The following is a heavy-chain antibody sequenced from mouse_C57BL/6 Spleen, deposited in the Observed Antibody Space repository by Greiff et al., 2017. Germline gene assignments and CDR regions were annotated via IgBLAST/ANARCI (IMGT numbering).Heavy chain of an antibody. J-gene: IGHJ3*01. CDR3: AKRGNHGFVFAY. CDR1: GYTFTSYW. CDR2: IDPSDSYT. Sequence: QVQLQQPGAELVMPGASVKLSCKASGYTFTSYWMHWVKQRPGQGLEWIGEIDPSDSYTNYNQKFKGKSTLTVDKSSSTAYMQLSSLTSEDSAVYYCAKRGNHGFVFAYWGQGTLVTVSA. V-gene: IGHV1-69*01. D-gene: IGHD1-2*01.